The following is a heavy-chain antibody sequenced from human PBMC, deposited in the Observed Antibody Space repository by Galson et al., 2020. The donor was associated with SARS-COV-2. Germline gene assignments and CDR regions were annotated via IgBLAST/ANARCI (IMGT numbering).Heavy chain of an antibody. V-gene: IGHV3-53*01. Sequence: SLRLSCAASGFTVSSSYMSWVRQAPGRGLEWVSVIYSGGTTYYTDSVKGRFTVSRDNSKDTLYLQMNSLRAEDTAVYYCARHYDSTGFYAFDIWGQGTAVTVSS. CDR2: IYSGGTT. J-gene: IGHJ3*02. D-gene: IGHD3-22*01. CDR3: ARHYDSTGFYAFDI. CDR1: GFTVSSSY.